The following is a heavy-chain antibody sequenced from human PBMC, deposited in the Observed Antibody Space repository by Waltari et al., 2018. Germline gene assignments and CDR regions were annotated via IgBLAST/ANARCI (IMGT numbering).Heavy chain of an antibody. CDR1: GFGFSNNW. Sequence: EVQLVESGGGLVQPGGSLRLSCVASGFGFSNNWMTWVRQAPGKGLEWVANIKKDGSEKYYVDSVKGRFTISRDNAKNSLYLQMNSLRAEDTAVYYCTSGSGWSSTYWGQGTLVTVSS. V-gene: IGHV3-7*01. D-gene: IGHD6-13*01. CDR3: TSGSGWSSTY. CDR2: IKKDGSEK. J-gene: IGHJ4*02.